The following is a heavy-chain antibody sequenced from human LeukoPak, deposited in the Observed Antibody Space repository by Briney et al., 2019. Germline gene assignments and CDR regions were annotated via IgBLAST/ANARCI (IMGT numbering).Heavy chain of an antibody. Sequence: GESLKISCKGSGYSFTSYWIGWVRPMPGKGLEGMGIIYPGDSDTRYSPSFQGQVLISTDKFISTAYLQWSSMKASDTAMYYCARQGAMDTAMATQGDDAFDIWGQGTMVTVSS. CDR2: IYPGDSDT. J-gene: IGHJ3*02. CDR3: ARQGAMDTAMATQGDDAFDI. D-gene: IGHD5-18*01. CDR1: GYSFTSYW. V-gene: IGHV5-51*01.